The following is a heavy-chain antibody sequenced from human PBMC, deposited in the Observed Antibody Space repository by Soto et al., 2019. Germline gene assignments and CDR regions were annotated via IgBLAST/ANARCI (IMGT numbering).Heavy chain of an antibody. CDR2: IKQDGSEK. J-gene: IGHJ6*01. CDR3: ARRPKFLVNYYYYYGMDV. CDR1: GFTFSGYW. Sequence: EVQLVESGGGLVQPGGSLRLSCAASGFTFSGYWMSWVRQAPGKGLEWVANIKQDGSEKYYVDSVKGRFTISRDNAKSSLHLQMNSLRAEDTAVYYCARRPKFLVNYYYYYGMDVW. D-gene: IGHD1-26*01. V-gene: IGHV3-7*05.